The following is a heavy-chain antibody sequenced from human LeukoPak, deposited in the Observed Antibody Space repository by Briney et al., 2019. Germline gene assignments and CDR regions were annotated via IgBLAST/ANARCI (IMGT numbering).Heavy chain of an antibody. CDR3: ARGGTIFDFEFNWFDP. CDR1: GGSISSYY. D-gene: IGHD3-3*01. V-gene: IGHV4-59*01. Sequence: SETLSLTCTVSGGSISSYYWSWIRQPPGKGLEWIGYIYYSGSTNYNPSLKSRVTISVDTSKNQFSLKLSSVTAADTAVYYCARGGTIFDFEFNWFDPWGQGTLVTVSS. J-gene: IGHJ5*02. CDR2: IYYSGST.